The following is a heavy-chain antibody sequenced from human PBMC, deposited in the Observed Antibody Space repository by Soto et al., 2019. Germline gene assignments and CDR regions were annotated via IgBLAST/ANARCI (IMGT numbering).Heavy chain of an antibody. CDR3: ATDEYYDSSGYYYGPQY. Sequence: SETLSLTCTVSGSIRSYYWSWIRQPPGQGPEWIGYIYYSGSTNYNPSLKSRDSMSIDPSKKQFSLRLSSVTAADTAVYYCATDEYYDSSGYYYGPQYWGQGTLVTVSS. CDR2: IYYSGST. D-gene: IGHD3-22*01. V-gene: IGHV4-59*01. J-gene: IGHJ1*01. CDR1: GSIRSYY.